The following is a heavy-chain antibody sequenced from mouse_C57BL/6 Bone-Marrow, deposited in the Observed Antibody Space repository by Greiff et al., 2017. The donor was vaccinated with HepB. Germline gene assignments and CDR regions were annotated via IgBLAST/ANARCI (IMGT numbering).Heavy chain of an antibody. Sequence: DVHLVESGGGLVQPGGSLKLSCAASGFTFSDYYMYWVRQTPEKRLEWVAYISNGGGSTYYPDTVKGRFTISRDNAKNTLYLQMSRLKSEDTAMYYCARQGTVAPYAMDYWGQGTSVTVSS. CDR1: GFTFSDYY. CDR2: ISNGGGST. J-gene: IGHJ4*01. D-gene: IGHD1-1*01. CDR3: ARQGTVAPYAMDY. V-gene: IGHV5-12*01.